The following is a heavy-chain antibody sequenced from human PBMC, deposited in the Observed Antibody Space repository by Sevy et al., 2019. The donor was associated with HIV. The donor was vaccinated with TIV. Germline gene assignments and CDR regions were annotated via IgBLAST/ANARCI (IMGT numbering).Heavy chain of an antibody. D-gene: IGHD3-3*01. J-gene: IGHJ5*02. CDR3: AKVGDGFWSGPEINWFDP. CDR2: ISGSGDSK. Sequence: GSLRLSCAASGFNFHSYAMTWVRQAPGKGLEWVAAISGSGDSKYYADSMRGRFSLSRDNLKNTVFLQLNSLRVEDTAVYFCAKVGDGFWSGPEINWFDPWGPGTLVTVSS. CDR1: GFNFHSYA. V-gene: IGHV3-23*01.